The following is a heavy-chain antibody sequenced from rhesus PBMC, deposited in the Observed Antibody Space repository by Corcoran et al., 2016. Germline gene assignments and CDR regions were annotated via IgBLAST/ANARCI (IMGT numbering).Heavy chain of an antibody. V-gene: IGHV4-173*01. CDR2: ISGSDGST. J-gene: IGHJ4*01. CDR1: GGSISSNY. D-gene: IGHD5-12*01. CDR3: ARGVGYSYSFDY. Sequence: QLQLQESGPGLVKPSETLSLTCAVSGGSISSNYWSWIRQPPGKGLEWIGRISGSDGSTDYTPSRKSRVTISTDTSKNQFSLKLTSVTAADTAVYYCARGVGYSYSFDYWGQGVLVTVSS.